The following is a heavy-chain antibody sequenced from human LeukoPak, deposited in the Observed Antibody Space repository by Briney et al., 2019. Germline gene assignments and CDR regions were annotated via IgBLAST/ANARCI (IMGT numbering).Heavy chain of an antibody. CDR3: ARRPRGNYYYYMDV. CDR2: IYTSGST. Sequence: SETLSLTCTVSGGSISGYYWSWIRQPPGKGLEWIGYIYTSGSTNYNPSLKSRVTISVDTSKNQFSLKLSSVTAADTAVYYCARRPRGNYYYYMDVWGKGTTVTVSS. J-gene: IGHJ6*03. D-gene: IGHD1-26*01. CDR1: GGSISGYY. V-gene: IGHV4-4*09.